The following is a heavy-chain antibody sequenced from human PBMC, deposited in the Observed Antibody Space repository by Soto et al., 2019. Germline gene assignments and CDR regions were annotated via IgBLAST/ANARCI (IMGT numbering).Heavy chain of an antibody. J-gene: IGHJ4*02. D-gene: IGHD6-19*01. V-gene: IGHV3-73*02. CDR3: TRPGYSSGWSDY. CDR2: IRSKGNSYAT. CDR1: GFTFSASA. Sequence: EVQLVESGGGLVQPGGSLKLSCVASGFTFSASAIHWVRQASGKGLEWDGRIRSKGNSYATAYGASVTGRFTISREDSKNTAYLQMDSLKTEDTAVYYCTRPGYSSGWSDYWGQGTLVTVSS.